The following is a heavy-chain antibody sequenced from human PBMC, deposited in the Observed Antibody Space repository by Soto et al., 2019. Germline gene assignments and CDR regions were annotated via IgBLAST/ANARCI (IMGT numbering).Heavy chain of an antibody. D-gene: IGHD1-26*01. J-gene: IGHJ4*02. CDR3: ARHKVGATWYFDY. V-gene: IGHV4-4*02. CDR1: GGSISSSNW. Sequence: PSETLSLTCAVSGGSISSSNWWSWVRQPPGKGLEWIGEIYHSGSTNYNPSLKSRVTISVDKSKNQFSLKLSSVTAADTAVYYCARHKVGATWYFDYWGQGTLVTVSS. CDR2: IYHSGST.